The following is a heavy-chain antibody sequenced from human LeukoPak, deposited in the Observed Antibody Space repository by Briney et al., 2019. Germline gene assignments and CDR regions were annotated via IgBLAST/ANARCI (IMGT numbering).Heavy chain of an antibody. D-gene: IGHD2-2*01. Sequence: GGSLRLSCAASGNYWMHWVRQAPGKGLVWVSHINSDGSWASYADSVKGRFTISKDNAKNTVYLEMNNLRAEDTAVYYCVSFYETYWGRGTLVTVSS. CDR2: INSDGSWA. CDR1: GNYW. V-gene: IGHV3-74*01. J-gene: IGHJ4*02. CDR3: VSFYETY.